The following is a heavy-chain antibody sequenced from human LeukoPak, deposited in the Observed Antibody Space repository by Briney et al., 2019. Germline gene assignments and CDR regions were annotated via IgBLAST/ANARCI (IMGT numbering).Heavy chain of an antibody. D-gene: IGHD6-19*01. CDR3: ARAVAGGWNAEYFQH. CDR2: IYSGGST. V-gene: IGHV3-53*01. CDR1: GFTVSSNY. Sequence: PGGSLRLSCAASGFTVSSNYMSWVRQAPGKGLEWVSVIYSGGSTYYADSVKGRFTISRDNSKNTLYLQMNSLRAEDTAVYYCARAVAGGWNAEYFQHWGQGTLVTVSS. J-gene: IGHJ1*01.